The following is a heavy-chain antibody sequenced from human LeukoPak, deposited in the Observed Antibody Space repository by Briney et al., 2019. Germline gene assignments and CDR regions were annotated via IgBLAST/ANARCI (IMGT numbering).Heavy chain of an antibody. CDR1: GFTFSSYW. CDR3: AKTPAPVFGSKHYFDY. Sequence: GGSLRLSCAASGFTFSSYWMSWVRQAPGKGLEWVSGISGSGTNTDYADSVKGRFTISRDNSKNTLYLQMNSLRAEDTAVYYCAKTPAPVFGSKHYFDYWGQGTLVTVSS. J-gene: IGHJ4*02. V-gene: IGHV3-23*01. CDR2: ISGSGTNT. D-gene: IGHD3-3*01.